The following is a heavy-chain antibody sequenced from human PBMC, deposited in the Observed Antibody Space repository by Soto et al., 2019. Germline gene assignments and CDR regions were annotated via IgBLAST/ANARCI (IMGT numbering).Heavy chain of an antibody. Sequence: QVQIVQSGAVVKKLGASVKVSCKTSGYTFTLYTIHWVRQAPGQRLEWMGWINTGNGNTKYSQRFQGRVTMSRDTSASTAYMELSSLTSEDTAVYYCAKLGGGYIFGPYLDYWGQGTLVTVSS. J-gene: IGHJ4*02. CDR3: AKLGGGYIFGPYLDY. D-gene: IGHD5-18*01. V-gene: IGHV1-3*04. CDR2: INTGNGNT. CDR1: GYTFTLYT.